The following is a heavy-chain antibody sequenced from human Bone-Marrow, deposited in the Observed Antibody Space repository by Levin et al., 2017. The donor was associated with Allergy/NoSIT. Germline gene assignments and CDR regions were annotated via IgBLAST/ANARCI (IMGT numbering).Heavy chain of an antibody. CDR1: GFTFSGIW. CDR3: GRENWVIDY. Sequence: GESLKISCAASGFTFSGIWMSWVRQAPGKGLEWVANIKEDGSQTFYADSVKGRFTISRDNAQNSLYLQMNSLRAEDKAVYYCGRENWVIDYWGQGTLVTVSS. D-gene: IGHD7-27*01. J-gene: IGHJ4*02. V-gene: IGHV3-7*01. CDR2: IKEDGSQT.